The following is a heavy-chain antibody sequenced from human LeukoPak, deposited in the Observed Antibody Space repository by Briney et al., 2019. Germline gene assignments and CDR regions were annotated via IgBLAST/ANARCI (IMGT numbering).Heavy chain of an antibody. CDR3: AKVGYCTSTSCQREFDY. CDR1: GFTFSSYS. D-gene: IGHD2-2*01. CDR2: ISGSDDST. Sequence: GGSLRLSCAASGFTFSSYSMNWVRQAPGKGLEWVSVISGSDDSTHYADSVKGRFTISRDNSKNTLYLQMNSLRAEDTAVYYCAKVGYCTSTSCQREFDYWGQGTLVTVSS. V-gene: IGHV3-23*01. J-gene: IGHJ4*02.